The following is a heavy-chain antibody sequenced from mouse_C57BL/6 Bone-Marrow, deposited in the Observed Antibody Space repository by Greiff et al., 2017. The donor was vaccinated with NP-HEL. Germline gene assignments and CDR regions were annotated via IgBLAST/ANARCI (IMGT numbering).Heavy chain of an antibody. J-gene: IGHJ3*01. V-gene: IGHV5-9*01. CDR3: ARDSSGYIAY. Sequence: EVKLVESGGGLVKPGGSLKLSCAASGFTFSSYTMSWVRQTPEKRLEWVATISGGGGNTYYPDSVKGRFTISRDNAKNTLYLQMSSLRSEDTALYYCARDSSGYIAYWGKGTLVTVSA. CDR1: GFTFSSYT. CDR2: ISGGGGNT. D-gene: IGHD3-2*02.